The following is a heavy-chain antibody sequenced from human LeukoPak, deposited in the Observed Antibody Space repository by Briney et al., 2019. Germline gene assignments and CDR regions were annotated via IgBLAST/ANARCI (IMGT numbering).Heavy chain of an antibody. V-gene: IGHV3-74*03. D-gene: IGHD1-14*01. CDR3: TSGIGTYDY. CDR1: GLTFSEYW. Sequence: SGGSLRLSCAVSGLTFSEYWMHGVRQDAGKGLVWVAGISKDGGSTEYADFVKGRCTISRDNAKNTLYLQMNSLTVDDTAVYYCTSGIGTYDYWGLGAQVTVSS. CDR2: ISKDGGST. J-gene: IGHJ4*02.